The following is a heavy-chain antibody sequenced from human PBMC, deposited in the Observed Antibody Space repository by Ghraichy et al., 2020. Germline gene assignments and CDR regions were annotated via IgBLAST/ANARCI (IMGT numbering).Heavy chain of an antibody. CDR2: ISGSGGST. J-gene: IGHJ2*01. CDR3: AKDLLRRWLQNRGYFDL. V-gene: IGHV3-23*01. Sequence: GGSLRLSCAASGFTFSSYAMSWVRQAPGKGLEWVSAISGSGGSTYYADSVKGRFTISRDNSKNTLYLQMNSLRAEDTAVYYCAKDLLRRWLQNRGYFDLWGRGTLVTVSS. CDR1: GFTFSSYA. D-gene: IGHD5-24*01.